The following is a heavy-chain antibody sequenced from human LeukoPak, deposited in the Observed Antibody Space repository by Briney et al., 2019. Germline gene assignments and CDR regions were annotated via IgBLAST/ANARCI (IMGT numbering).Heavy chain of an antibody. Sequence: GGSLRLSCVASGFTFSNAYMTWVRQAPGKGLEWVGRIKSKSDGGTTDYAAHVKGRFTISRDDSKNTVYLQMNSLKTEDKGLYYCVDNSGNYYGRDYWGQGTLVTVSS. CDR1: GFTFSNAY. J-gene: IGHJ4*02. CDR2: IKSKSDGGTT. V-gene: IGHV3-15*01. CDR3: VDNSGNYYGRDY. D-gene: IGHD1-26*01.